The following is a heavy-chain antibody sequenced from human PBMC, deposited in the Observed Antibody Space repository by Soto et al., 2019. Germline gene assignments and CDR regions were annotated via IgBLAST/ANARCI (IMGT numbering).Heavy chain of an antibody. V-gene: IGHV1-3*01. J-gene: IGHJ6*01. Sequence: ASVKVSCKASGYNFTSYAMHWVRQAPGQRLEWMGWINAGNGNTKYSQKFQGRVTITSDTYAAQAYQGMISMTSDDTAVYYCMRGYCERLTGYEVYYGMDVRGQGNTVIVS. CDR2: INAGNGNT. CDR1: GYNFTSYA. D-gene: IGHD3-9*01. CDR3: MRGYCERLTGYEVYYGMDV.